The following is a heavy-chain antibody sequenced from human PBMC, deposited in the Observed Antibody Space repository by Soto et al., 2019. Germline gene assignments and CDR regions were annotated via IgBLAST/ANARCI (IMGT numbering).Heavy chain of an antibody. CDR1: GYTFTSYD. Sequence: QVQLVQSGAEVKKPGASVKVSCKASGYTFTSYDINWVRQATGQGLEWMGWMNPNSGNTGYAQKFQGRVTMTRNTSISTAYMELRSLRSEDTAVYYCARAGATYYDILTGYSYGMDVWGQGTTVTVSS. J-gene: IGHJ6*02. V-gene: IGHV1-8*01. CDR3: ARAGATYYDILTGYSYGMDV. CDR2: MNPNSGNT. D-gene: IGHD3-9*01.